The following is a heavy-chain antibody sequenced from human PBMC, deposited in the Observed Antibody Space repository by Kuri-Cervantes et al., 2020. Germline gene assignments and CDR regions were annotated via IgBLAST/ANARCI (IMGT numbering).Heavy chain of an antibody. J-gene: IGHJ6*04. V-gene: IGHV3-48*04. Sequence: GESLKISFAASGFTFTSYSMNWARQAPGKGLEWVSYISSSGSTIYYADSVKGRFTISRDNAKNSLYLQMNSLRAEDTAVYYCAREFDFLDVWGKGTTVTVSS. CDR3: AREFDFLDV. D-gene: IGHD3-3*01. CDR1: GFTFTSYS. CDR2: ISSSGSTI.